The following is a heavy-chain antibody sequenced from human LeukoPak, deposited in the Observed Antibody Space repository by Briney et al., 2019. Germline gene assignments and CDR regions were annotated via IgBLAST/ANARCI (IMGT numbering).Heavy chain of an antibody. CDR2: ISSSSSYT. CDR3: ARDIAAAGKDY. J-gene: IGHJ4*02. CDR1: GFTFSDYY. D-gene: IGHD6-13*01. Sequence: GGSLRLFCAASGFTFSDYYMSWIRQAPGKGLEWVSYISSSSSYTNYADSVKGRFTISRDNAKNSLYLQMYSLRAEDTAVYYCARDIAAAGKDYWGQGTLVTVSS. V-gene: IGHV3-11*06.